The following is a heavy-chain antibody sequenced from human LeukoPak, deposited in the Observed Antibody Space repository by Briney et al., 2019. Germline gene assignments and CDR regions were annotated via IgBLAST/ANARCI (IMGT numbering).Heavy chain of an antibody. J-gene: IGHJ4*02. V-gene: IGHV3-7*01. CDR1: GFSFSTYW. Sequence: GGSLRLPCVASGFSFSTYWINWVRQAPGEGLEWVAHIKHDGSEKYYVDSVKGRFTISRDNAKNSLYLQMNSLRAEDTAVYYCARAEALYYYGSGSSYWGQGTLVTVSS. D-gene: IGHD3-10*01. CDR3: ARAEALYYYGSGSSY. CDR2: IKHDGSEK.